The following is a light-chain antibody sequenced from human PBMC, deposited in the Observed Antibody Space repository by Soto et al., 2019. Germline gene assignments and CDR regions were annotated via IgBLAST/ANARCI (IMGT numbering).Light chain of an antibody. CDR1: QSVSSY. CDR2: DAS. J-gene: IGKJ4*01. Sequence: ETVLTQSPATVSLSPGERATLSCRASQSVSSYFAWYQQKPGQAPRLLIYDASSRATGIPARFSGGGSGTDFTLTISSLEPEDFAVYYCQQRENWPPTFGGGTKVEIK. V-gene: IGKV3-11*01. CDR3: QQRENWPPT.